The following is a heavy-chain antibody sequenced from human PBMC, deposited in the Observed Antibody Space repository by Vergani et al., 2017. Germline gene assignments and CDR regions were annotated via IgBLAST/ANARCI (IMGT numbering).Heavy chain of an antibody. D-gene: IGHD2-15*01. J-gene: IGHJ3*02. CDR1: GYSFTSYW. V-gene: IGHV5-10-1*03. CDR3: ARHLGYCSGGSCYSGGSHDAFDI. Sequence: EVQLVQSGAEVKKPGESLRISCKGSGYSFTSYWISWVRQMPGKGLEWMGRIDPSDSYTNYSPSFQGHVTISADKSSSTAYLQGSSLKASDTAMYYWARHLGYCSGGSCYSGGSHDAFDIWGQGTMVTVSS. CDR2: IDPSDSYT.